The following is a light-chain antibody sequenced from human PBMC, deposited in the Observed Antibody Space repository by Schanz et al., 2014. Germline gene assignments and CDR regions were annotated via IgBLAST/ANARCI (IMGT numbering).Light chain of an antibody. CDR2: GND. CDR3: AAWDDSLSGSV. V-gene: IGLV1-44*01. CDR1: TSNIGSNV. Sequence: SVLTQPPSASGTPGQTVTISSSGSTSNIGSNVVNWYQHLPRTAPKLLIYGNDQRPSGVPDRFSGSKSGTSASLAISGLQSEDEADYYCAAWDDSLSGSVFGGGTKLTVL. J-gene: IGLJ3*02.